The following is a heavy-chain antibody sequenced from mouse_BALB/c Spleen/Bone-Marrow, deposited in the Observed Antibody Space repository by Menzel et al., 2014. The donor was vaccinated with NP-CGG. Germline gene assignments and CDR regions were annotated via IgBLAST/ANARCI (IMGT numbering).Heavy chain of an antibody. D-gene: IGHD2-4*01. CDR2: IWSDGST. CDR1: GFSLTSYG. CDR3: ARSPSTMITGGFAY. J-gene: IGHJ3*01. Sequence: VQLQQSGPGLVAPSQSLSITCTISGFSLTSYGVHWVRQPPGKGLEWLGVIWSDGSTTYNSALKSRLSISKDNSKSQVFLKMNSLQTGDTAMYYCARSPSTMITGGFAYWGQGTLVTVSA. V-gene: IGHV2-6-1*01.